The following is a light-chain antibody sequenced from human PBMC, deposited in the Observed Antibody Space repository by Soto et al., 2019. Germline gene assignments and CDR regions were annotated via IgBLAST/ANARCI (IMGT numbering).Light chain of an antibody. CDR2: LNF. V-gene: IGKV2-28*01. CDR3: MQTQQTPLYT. Sequence: DIVMTQSPLSLPVTPGEPASISCRSSQSLLHSNKYNFLDWYLQKPGQSPQLLIYLNFNRASGVPDRFSGSGSGTDFTADDVGIYYCMQTQQTPLYTFGQGTKLEIK. J-gene: IGKJ2*01. CDR1: QSLLHSNKYNF.